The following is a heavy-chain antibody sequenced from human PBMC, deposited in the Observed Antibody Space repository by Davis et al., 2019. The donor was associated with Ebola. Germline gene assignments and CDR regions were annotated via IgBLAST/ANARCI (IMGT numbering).Heavy chain of an antibody. CDR1: GFTFDDYA. CDR3: AKDPPSDTGYSSGWYYGMDV. Sequence: GGSLRLSCAASGFTFDDYAMHWVRQVPGKGLECVSLISGNGGTTYYADSVKGRFTISRDNSKNSLYLQMNSLRTEDTALYYCAKDPPSDTGYSSGWYYGMDVWGQGTTVTVSS. J-gene: IGHJ6*02. V-gene: IGHV3-43*02. CDR2: ISGNGGTT. D-gene: IGHD6-19*01.